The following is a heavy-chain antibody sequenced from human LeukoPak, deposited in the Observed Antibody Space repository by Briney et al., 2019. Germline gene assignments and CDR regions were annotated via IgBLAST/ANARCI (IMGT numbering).Heavy chain of an antibody. CDR2: IYSGGST. CDR3: ASRNYYDSSGLLDY. CDR1: GFTVSSNY. D-gene: IGHD3-22*01. J-gene: IGHJ4*02. Sequence: GGSLRLSCAASGFTVSSNYMSWVRQAPGKGLEWVSVIYSGGSTYYADSVKGRFTISRNNSKNTLYLQMNSLRAEDTAVYYCASRNYYDSSGLLDYWGQGTLVTVSS. V-gene: IGHV3-53*01.